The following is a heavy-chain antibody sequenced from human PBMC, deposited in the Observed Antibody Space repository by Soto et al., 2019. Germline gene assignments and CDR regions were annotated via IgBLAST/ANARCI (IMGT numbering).Heavy chain of an antibody. Sequence: QVQLLQSGAEVKKPGASVKVSCKASGNTFTNYDINWVRQATGQGLEYLGWMNPNSGDTAYVQKFQGRVTMTWDTAITTAYMELRSLRSEDTAVYFCAGGVKYGAYSSWVDHWGQGTLVTVSS. V-gene: IGHV1-8*01. CDR1: GNTFTNYD. CDR2: MNPNSGDT. D-gene: IGHD4-17*01. CDR3: AGGVKYGAYSSWVDH. J-gene: IGHJ5*02.